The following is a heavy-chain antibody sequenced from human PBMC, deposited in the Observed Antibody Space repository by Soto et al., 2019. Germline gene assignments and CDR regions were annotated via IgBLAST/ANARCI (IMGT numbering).Heavy chain of an antibody. CDR3: ARDSGTDHYYYMDV. Sequence: QVQLQESGPGLVKPSETLSLTCTVSGGSISTYFWGWIRQPPGKGLEWIGYIYYDGSTKSNPSLTSRVTISVDTSKNQFSLKLSSVTAADTAVYYCARDSGTDHYYYMDVWGKGTKVTVSS. D-gene: IGHD3-10*01. J-gene: IGHJ6*03. V-gene: IGHV4-59*01. CDR2: IYYDGST. CDR1: GGSISTYF.